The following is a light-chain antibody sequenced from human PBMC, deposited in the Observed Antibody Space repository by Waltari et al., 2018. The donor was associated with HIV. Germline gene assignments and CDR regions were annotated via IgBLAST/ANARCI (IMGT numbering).Light chain of an antibody. CDR2: WAS. J-gene: IGKJ4*01. V-gene: IGKV4-1*01. CDR3: QQSYSPPLT. Sequence: DIVMTQSPDSLAVSLGERAAINCKSSQSVLYSSDNKNYLAWYQQRPGQPPKLLIYWASTRESGVPYRFSGSGSGTDFTLTISSLQAEDVAVYYCQQSYSPPLTFGGGTKVEIK. CDR1: QSVLYSSDNKNY.